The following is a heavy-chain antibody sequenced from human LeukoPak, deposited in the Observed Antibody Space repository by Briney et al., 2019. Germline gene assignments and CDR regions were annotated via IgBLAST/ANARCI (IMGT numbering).Heavy chain of an antibody. CDR3: TSDGSHDH. D-gene: IGHD1-26*01. CDR2: TKENGREP. CDR1: GFTSSAYW. V-gene: IGHV3-7*01. J-gene: IGHJ5*02. Sequence: GGSLRLSCAPSGFTSSAYWMAWARQAPGEGLEWVGNTKENGREPFYVNSVKGRFTVTRDNAKNSVYLQMESLGVDDSGVYYCTSDGSHDHWGQGVLVTVSS.